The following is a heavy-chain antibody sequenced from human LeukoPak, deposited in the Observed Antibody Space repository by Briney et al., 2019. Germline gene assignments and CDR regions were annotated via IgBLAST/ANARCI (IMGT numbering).Heavy chain of an antibody. D-gene: IGHD6-13*01. V-gene: IGHV4-39*01. CDR1: GDSISSSTYY. Sequence: SETLSLTCTVSGDSISSSTYYWGWIRQAPGKGLEWIGSIYYSGSTYYNPSLKSRVTISVDTSKNQFSLKLSSVTAADTAVYYCARLSSRQQLDYWGQGTLVTVSS. J-gene: IGHJ4*02. CDR2: IYYSGST. CDR3: ARLSSRQQLDY.